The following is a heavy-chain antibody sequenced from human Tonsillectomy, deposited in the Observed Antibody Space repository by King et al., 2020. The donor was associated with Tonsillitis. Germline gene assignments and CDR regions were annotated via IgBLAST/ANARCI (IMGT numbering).Heavy chain of an antibody. CDR1: GGSISSGGYS. D-gene: IGHD3-9*01. CDR2: IYYSGST. Sequence: VQLQESGPGLVKPSQTLSLTCAVSGGSISSGGYSWSWIRQPPGEGLEWIGYIYYSGSTYYNPSLKSRVTISIDTSKNQFSLKLSSVTAADTALYYCATSRLRYCDWLPQGWFDPWGQGTLVTVSS. V-gene: IGHV4-30-4*07. CDR3: ATSRLRYCDWLPQGWFDP. J-gene: IGHJ5*02.